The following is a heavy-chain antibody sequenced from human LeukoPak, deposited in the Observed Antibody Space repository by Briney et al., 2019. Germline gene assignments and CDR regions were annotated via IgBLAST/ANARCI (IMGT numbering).Heavy chain of an antibody. CDR3: AKGSSIRYYYDSSGYYSDY. J-gene: IGHJ4*02. CDR1: GFTFSSYA. D-gene: IGHD3-22*01. V-gene: IGHV3-23*01. CDR2: TSGSGGST. Sequence: GGSLRLSCAASGFTFSSYAMSWVRQAPGKGLEWVSATSGSGGSTYYADSVKGRFTISRDNSKNTLYLQMNSLRAEDTAVYYCAKGSSIRYYYDSSGYYSDYWGQGTLVTVSS.